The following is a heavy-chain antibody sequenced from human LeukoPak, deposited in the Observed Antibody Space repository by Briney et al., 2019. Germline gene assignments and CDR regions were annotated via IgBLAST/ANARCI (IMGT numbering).Heavy chain of an antibody. CDR3: ARAYSGYEAFDY. CDR1: GYTFITYG. Sequence: ASVKVSCKASGYTFITYGISWVRQAPGQGLEWMGWISAYNGNTNYAQKFQGRVTMTRDTSTTCMELSRLTSDDTAVYYCARAYSGYEAFDYWGQGTLVTVSS. J-gene: IGHJ4*02. D-gene: IGHD5-12*01. V-gene: IGHV1-18*01. CDR2: ISAYNGNT.